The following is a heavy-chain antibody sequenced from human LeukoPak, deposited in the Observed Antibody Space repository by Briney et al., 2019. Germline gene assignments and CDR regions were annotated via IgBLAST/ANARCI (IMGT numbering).Heavy chain of an antibody. J-gene: IGHJ4*02. Sequence: SQTLSLTCTASGGSISSGSYYWSWIRQPAGKGLEWIGRIYTSGSTNYNPSLKSRVTISVDTSKNQFSLKLSSVTAADTAVYYCAREQQLVLLYYWGQGTLVTVSS. CDR1: GGSISSGSYY. CDR2: IYTSGST. V-gene: IGHV4-61*02. CDR3: AREQQLVLLYY. D-gene: IGHD6-13*01.